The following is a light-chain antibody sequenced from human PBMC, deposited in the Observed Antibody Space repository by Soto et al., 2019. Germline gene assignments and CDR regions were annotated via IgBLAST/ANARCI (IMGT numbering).Light chain of an antibody. Sequence: QSALTQPRSVSGSPGQSVTISCTGTSSDVGSYNYVSWYQQDPGKAPKLMIYDVSKRPSGVPDRFSGSKSGNTASLTISGLQAEDEADYYCQAYDYSLTASMFGGGTKLTVL. CDR2: DVS. J-gene: IGLJ3*02. CDR3: QAYDYSLTASM. V-gene: IGLV2-11*01. CDR1: SSDVGSYNY.